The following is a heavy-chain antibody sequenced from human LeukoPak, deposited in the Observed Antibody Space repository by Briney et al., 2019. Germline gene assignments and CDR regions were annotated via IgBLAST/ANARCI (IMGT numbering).Heavy chain of an antibody. CDR2: ISWNSGSI. CDR1: GFTFSSFW. CDR3: AREGYYYDSSGYYYPGGLDY. D-gene: IGHD3-22*01. J-gene: IGHJ4*02. V-gene: IGHV3-9*03. Sequence: PGGSLRLSCAASGFTFSSFWMHWVRQAPGKGLKWVSGISWNSGSIGYADSVKGRFTISRDNAKNSLYLQMNSLRAEDMALYYCAREGYYYDSSGYYYPGGLDYWGQGTLVTVSS.